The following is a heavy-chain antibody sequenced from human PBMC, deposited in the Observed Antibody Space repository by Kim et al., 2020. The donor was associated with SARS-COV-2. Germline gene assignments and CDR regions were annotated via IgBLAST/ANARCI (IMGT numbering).Heavy chain of an antibody. Sequence: GGSLRLSCAASGFTFSSYAMSWVRQAPGKGLEWVSVISSNGGSTYYTDSVKGRFTISRDNSKNTLYLQMNSLRAEDTAVYYCAKGLSTSCYTGLDYWGQGTLVTVSS. CDR1: GFTFSSYA. CDR2: ISSNGGST. J-gene: IGHJ4*02. V-gene: IGHV3-23*01. CDR3: AKGLSTSCYTGLDY. D-gene: IGHD2-2*02.